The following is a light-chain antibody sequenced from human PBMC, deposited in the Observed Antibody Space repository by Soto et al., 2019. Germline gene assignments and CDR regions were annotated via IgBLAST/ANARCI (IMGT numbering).Light chain of an antibody. Sequence: EIVLTQSPATLSLSPGEIATLSCRASQSVRSYLAWYQQKPGQAPRLLIYDTSNRATGITARFSGSGSGTDFTLTISSLETEDFAVYYCQQRSSWPLTFGGGTKVEI. V-gene: IGKV3-11*01. CDR2: DTS. CDR3: QQRSSWPLT. CDR1: QSVRSY. J-gene: IGKJ4*02.